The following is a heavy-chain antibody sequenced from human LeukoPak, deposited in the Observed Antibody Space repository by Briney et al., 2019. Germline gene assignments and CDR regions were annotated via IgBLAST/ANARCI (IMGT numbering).Heavy chain of an antibody. D-gene: IGHD6-19*01. CDR3: ASLRGLRQYSFNY. Sequence: PSETLSLTCAVYGGSFSGYYWSWIRQPPGKGLEWIGEINHSGSTNYNPSLKSRVTISVDTSKNQFSLKLSSVTAADTPVHYCASLRGLRQYSFNYGGQGPLSTVPS. CDR2: INHSGST. CDR1: GGSFSGYY. V-gene: IGHV4-34*01. J-gene: IGHJ4*02.